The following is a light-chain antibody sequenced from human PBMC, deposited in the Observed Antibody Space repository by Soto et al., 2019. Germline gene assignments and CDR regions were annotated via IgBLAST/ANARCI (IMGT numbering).Light chain of an antibody. CDR2: GAS. CDR1: QSLSSSSY. CDR3: QQYGSSPPIT. Sequence: IVLTQSPGTLSLSPGERATLSCRASQSLSSSSYLAWYQQRPGQAPRLLIYGASSRATGIPDRFSGSGSGTDFILTISRLEPEDFAVYYCQQYGSSPPITFGPGTRLEIK. V-gene: IGKV3-20*01. J-gene: IGKJ5*01.